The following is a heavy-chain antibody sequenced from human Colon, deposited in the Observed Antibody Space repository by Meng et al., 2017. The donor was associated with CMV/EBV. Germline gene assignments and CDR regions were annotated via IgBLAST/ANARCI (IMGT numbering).Heavy chain of an antibody. CDR3: ARAENLYDSSGPIDT. J-gene: IGHJ1*01. Sequence: GGSLRLSCKASGFIFNNFAMYWVRRAPGKGLEWVTVIWYDGSKQYYADSVRGRFTISRDNSINTLYLQMNSLRAEDTALYYCARAENLYDSSGPIDTWGQGTLVTVSS. CDR2: IWYDGSKQ. CDR1: GFIFNNFA. V-gene: IGHV3-33*01. D-gene: IGHD3-22*01.